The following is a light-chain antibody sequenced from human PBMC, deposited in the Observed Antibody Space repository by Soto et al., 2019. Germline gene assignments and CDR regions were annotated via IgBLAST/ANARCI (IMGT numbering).Light chain of an antibody. V-gene: IGKV3-20*01. CDR3: QQYGSSPYT. CDR1: QSVSSSY. J-gene: IGKJ2*01. Sequence: EIVLTQSPGTLSLSPGERATLSCRASQSVSSSYLAWYQLKPGQAPRLLIYGASSRATGIPDRFSGSGSGTDFTLTISRLEPEDVAVYYCQQYGSSPYTFGQGTKLEIK. CDR2: GAS.